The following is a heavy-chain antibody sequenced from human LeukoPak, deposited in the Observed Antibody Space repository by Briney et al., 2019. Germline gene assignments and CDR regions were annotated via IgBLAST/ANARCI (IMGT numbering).Heavy chain of an antibody. J-gene: IGHJ3*02. CDR2: IYYSGST. CDR1: GGSFSGYY. V-gene: IGHV4-59*01. CDR3: ARGTSVLDAFDI. Sequence: PSETLSLTCAVYGGSFSGYYWSWIRQPPGKGLEWIGYIYYSGSTNYNPSLKSRVTISVDTSKNQFSLKLSSVTAADTAVYYCARGTSVLDAFDIWGQGTMVTVSS. D-gene: IGHD4/OR15-4a*01.